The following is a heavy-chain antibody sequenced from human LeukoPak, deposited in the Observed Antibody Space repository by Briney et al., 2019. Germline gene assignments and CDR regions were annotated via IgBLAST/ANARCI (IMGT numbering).Heavy chain of an antibody. CDR3: ARGDPYYHGSGSYSPYYFDY. D-gene: IGHD3-10*01. CDR1: GGSLSGYY. Sequence: SETLSLTCAVYGGSLSGYYWSLIRQPPGKGLEWIGEINHSGSTNYNPSLKSRVTISIDTSKNQFSLKLSSVTAADTAAYYCARGDPYYHGSGSYSPYYFDYWGQGTLVTVSS. J-gene: IGHJ4*02. CDR2: INHSGST. V-gene: IGHV4-34*01.